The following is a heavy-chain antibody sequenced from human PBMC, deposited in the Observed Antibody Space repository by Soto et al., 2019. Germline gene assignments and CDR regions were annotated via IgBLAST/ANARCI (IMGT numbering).Heavy chain of an antibody. CDR3: AKDSGRIQLWLGDFDF. CDR2: ISWNSGRI. V-gene: IGHV3-9*01. D-gene: IGHD5-18*01. J-gene: IGHJ4*02. CDR1: GFTFDDYA. Sequence: EVQLVESGGDLVRPGRSLRLSCVASGFTFDDYAMHWVRQVPGKGLEWVSSISWNSGRINYADSVKGRFTISRDNAKNSLYLQMNSLRAEDTAFYYCAKDSGRIQLWLGDFDFWGQGTLVTVSS.